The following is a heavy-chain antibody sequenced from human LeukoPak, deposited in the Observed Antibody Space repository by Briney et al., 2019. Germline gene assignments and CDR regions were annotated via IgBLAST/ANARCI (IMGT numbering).Heavy chain of an antibody. D-gene: IGHD2-2*01. V-gene: IGHV5-51*01. CDR1: GYSITSYW. CDR2: IYPGDSDT. J-gene: IGHJ3*02. Sequence: GESLKISCKHSGYSITSYWIGWVRQMPRKGLEWMGIIYPGDSDTRYSPSFQGQVTISADKSISTAYLQWSSLKASDTAMYYCARQGALYCSGSSCTNDAFDIWGQGTMVTVSS. CDR3: ARQGALYCSGSSCTNDAFDI.